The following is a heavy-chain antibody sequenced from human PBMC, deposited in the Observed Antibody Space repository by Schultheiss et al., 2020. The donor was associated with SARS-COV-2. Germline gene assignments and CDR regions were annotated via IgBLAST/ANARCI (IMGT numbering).Heavy chain of an antibody. CDR2: IYYSGST. CDR3: ARSKQQLGYWYFDL. CDR1: GFSLTTSGVG. J-gene: IGHJ2*01. Sequence: SGPTLVKPTQTLTLTCTFSGFSLTTSGVGVGWIRQPPGKGLEWIGYIYYSGSTNYNPSLKSRVTISVDTSKNQFSLKLSSVTAADTAVYYCARSKQQLGYWYFDLWGRGTLVTVSS. D-gene: IGHD6-13*01. V-gene: IGHV4-61*08.